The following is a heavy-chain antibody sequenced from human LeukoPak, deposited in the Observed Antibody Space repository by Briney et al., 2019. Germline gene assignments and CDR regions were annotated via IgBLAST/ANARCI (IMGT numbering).Heavy chain of an antibody. J-gene: IGHJ2*01. Sequence: PGGSLRLSCAASGFTFSSYAMHWVRQAPGKGLEWVAVISYDGSNKYYADSVKGRFTISRDNSKNTLYLQMNSLRAEDTAVYYCAKDLSDGGFDLWGRGTLVTVSS. V-gene: IGHV3-30-3*01. CDR2: ISYDGSNK. D-gene: IGHD2-8*02. CDR3: AKDLSDGGFDL. CDR1: GFTFSSYA.